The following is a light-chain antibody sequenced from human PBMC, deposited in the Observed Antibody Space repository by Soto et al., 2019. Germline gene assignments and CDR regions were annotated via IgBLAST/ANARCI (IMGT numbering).Light chain of an antibody. CDR2: GAS. Sequence: ETVLTQSPGTLSLSPGERATLFCRASQSVSGSYLAWYQQKRGQAPRLLIYGASSRATGIPDRFSGSGSGTDFTLAISRLEPEDFAVYYCQQHSSSPPSWTFGQGTKVEIK. J-gene: IGKJ1*01. CDR3: QQHSSSPPSWT. CDR1: QSVSGSY. V-gene: IGKV3-20*01.